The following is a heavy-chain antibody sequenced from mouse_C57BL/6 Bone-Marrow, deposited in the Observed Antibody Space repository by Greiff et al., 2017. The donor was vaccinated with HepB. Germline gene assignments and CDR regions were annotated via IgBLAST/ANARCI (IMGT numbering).Heavy chain of an antibody. V-gene: IGHV1-53*01. CDR3: ARDWDLYWYFDV. J-gene: IGHJ1*03. CDR1: GYTFTSHW. Sequence: QVQLQQPGTELVKPGASVKLSCKASGYTFTSHWMPLVKQRPGQGLEWIGNINPSNGGTNYNEKFKSKATLTVDKSSSTAYMQLSSLTSEDSAVYYCARDWDLYWYFDVWGTGTTVTVSS. CDR2: INPSNGGT. D-gene: IGHD4-1*01.